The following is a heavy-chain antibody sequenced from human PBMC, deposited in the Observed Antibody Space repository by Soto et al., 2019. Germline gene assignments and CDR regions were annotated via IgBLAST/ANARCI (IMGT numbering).Heavy chain of an antibody. CDR1: GFTFSNAW. CDR3: ASNYAYAEGYYFYGIDV. CDR2: VNSDGDTT. V-gene: IGHV3-74*01. Sequence: PGGSLRLSCAASGFTFSNAWMNWVRQAPGKGLVWVSRVNSDGDTTYYADSVKGRFTISRDNAKNTLHLQMNSLGAEDTAVYYCASNYAYAEGYYFYGIDVWGQGTTVTVSS. D-gene: IGHD3-16*01. J-gene: IGHJ6*02.